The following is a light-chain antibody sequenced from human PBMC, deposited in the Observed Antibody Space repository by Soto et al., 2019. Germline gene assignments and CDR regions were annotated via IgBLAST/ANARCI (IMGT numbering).Light chain of an antibody. V-gene: IGKV1-39*01. Sequence: DIQMTQSPSSLSASVEDRVTISCRASQTISNYLNWYPQKPGKAPKLLIYAASSLQAGGPSRFRGSGSGTDFILTISSLQPEDFDTYYCQRSYSAPRTFGQGTKVEFK. CDR2: AAS. CDR3: QRSYSAPRT. CDR1: QTISNY. J-gene: IGKJ1*01.